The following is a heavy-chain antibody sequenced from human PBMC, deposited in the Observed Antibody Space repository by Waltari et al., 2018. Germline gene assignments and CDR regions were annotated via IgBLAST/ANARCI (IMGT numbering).Heavy chain of an antibody. CDR2: ISAYNGNT. Sequence: QVQLVQSGAEVKKPGASVKVSCKASGYTFTSFGLTWVRQAPGQGLEWMGWISAYNGNTNLAQKLQGRVTMTTDSSTSTAYMELRSLRSDDTAVFYCARDSGIPGAYGAHREFDYWGQGTLVTVSS. V-gene: IGHV1-18*01. CDR1: GYTFTSFG. J-gene: IGHJ4*02. CDR3: ARDSGIPGAYGAHREFDY. D-gene: IGHD4-17*01.